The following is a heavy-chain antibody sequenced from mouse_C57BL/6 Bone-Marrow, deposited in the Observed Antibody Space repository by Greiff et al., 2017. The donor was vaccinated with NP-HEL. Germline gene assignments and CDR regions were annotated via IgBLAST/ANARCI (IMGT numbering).Heavy chain of an antibody. Sequence: VQLQQPGAELVKPGASVKLSCKASGYTFTSYWMHWVKQRPGQGLEWIGMIHPNSGSTNYNEKFKSKATLTVDKSSSTAYMQLSSLTSEDSAVYYCARGNFTTVVPTGYFDVWGTGTTVTVSS. CDR2: IHPNSGST. J-gene: IGHJ1*03. CDR3: ARGNFTTVVPTGYFDV. CDR1: GYTFTSYW. D-gene: IGHD1-1*01. V-gene: IGHV1-64*01.